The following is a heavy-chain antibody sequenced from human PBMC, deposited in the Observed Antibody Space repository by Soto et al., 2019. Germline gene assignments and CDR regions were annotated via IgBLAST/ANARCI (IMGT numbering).Heavy chain of an antibody. Sequence: SETLSLTCAVSGYSISSGYFWGWIRQPPGKGLEWIGSIHHRGSTYYNPSLKSRVTISVDTSKNQFSLKLRSVTAADTAVYFCAREVGATARAFDFWGQGTLVTVSS. CDR2: IHHRGST. D-gene: IGHD1-26*01. CDR3: AREVGATARAFDF. V-gene: IGHV4-38-2*02. J-gene: IGHJ4*02. CDR1: GYSISSGYF.